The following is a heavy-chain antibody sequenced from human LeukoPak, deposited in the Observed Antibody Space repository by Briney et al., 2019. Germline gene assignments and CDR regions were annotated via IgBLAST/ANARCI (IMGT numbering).Heavy chain of an antibody. CDR1: GFTFDDYG. J-gene: IGHJ6*03. Sequence: GGSLRLSCAASGFTFDDYGMSWVRQAPGKGLEWFSGINWNGGRTDYADSVKGRLTISRDNGKNSLYLEMNSLRAEDTALYYCVREHYNYYMDVWGKGTTVTVSS. CDR3: VREHYNYYMDV. V-gene: IGHV3-20*04. CDR2: INWNGGRT.